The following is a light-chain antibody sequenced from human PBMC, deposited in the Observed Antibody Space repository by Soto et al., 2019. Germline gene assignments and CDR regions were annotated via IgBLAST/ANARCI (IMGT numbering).Light chain of an antibody. Sequence: QSVLTQPPSASGSPGQSVTISCTGASSDFIGSNYISWYQQYPDKAPKVMIYEVSKRPSGVPDRFSGSKSGNTASLTVSGLQAEDEADYYCSSYAGSTNWVFGGGTKLTVL. J-gene: IGLJ2*01. CDR3: SSYAGSTNWV. CDR2: EVS. V-gene: IGLV2-8*01. CDR1: SSDFIGSNY.